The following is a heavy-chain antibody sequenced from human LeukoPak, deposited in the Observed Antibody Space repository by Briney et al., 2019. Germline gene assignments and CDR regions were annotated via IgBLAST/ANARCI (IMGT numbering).Heavy chain of an antibody. Sequence: PSETLSLTCTVSGGPISSYYWSWIRQPPGKGLEWIGYIYYSGSTNYNPSLKSRVTISVDTSKNQFSLKLSSVTAADTAVYYCARRGWLQSLDYWGQGTLVTVSS. V-gene: IGHV4-59*08. J-gene: IGHJ4*02. CDR3: ARRGWLQSLDY. CDR2: IYYSGST. D-gene: IGHD5-24*01. CDR1: GGPISSYY.